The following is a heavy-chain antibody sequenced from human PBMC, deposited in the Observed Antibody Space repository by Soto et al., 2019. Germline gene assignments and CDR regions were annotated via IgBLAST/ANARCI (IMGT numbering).Heavy chain of an antibody. J-gene: IGHJ6*03. V-gene: IGHV1-18*01. D-gene: IGHD6-13*01. CDR3: ARVVREQLLRYYYYNYMDV. Sequence: QALLVQSGAEVKKPGASVKVSCKASGYMFSNYGLSWVRQAPGQGLEWMGWISAYNGNTHYEQKFEDRVTMTADTSTSTAYMEVRSLTSDDAAVYFCARVVREQLLRYYYYNYMDVWGEGTTVTVSS. CDR2: ISAYNGNT. CDR1: GYMFSNYG.